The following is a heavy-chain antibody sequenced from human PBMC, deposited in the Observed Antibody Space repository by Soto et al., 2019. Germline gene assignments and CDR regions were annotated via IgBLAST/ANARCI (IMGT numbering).Heavy chain of an antibody. CDR2: ISYDGSNK. CDR3: AKALASGYDPWFDP. Sequence: QVQLVESGGGVVQPGRSLRLSCAASGFTFSSYGMHWVRQAPGKGLEWVAVISYDGSNKYYADSVKGRFTISRDNSKNTLYLQMNRLRAEDTAVYYCAKALASGYDPWFDPWGQGTLVTVSS. D-gene: IGHD5-12*01. V-gene: IGHV3-30*18. J-gene: IGHJ5*02. CDR1: GFTFSSYG.